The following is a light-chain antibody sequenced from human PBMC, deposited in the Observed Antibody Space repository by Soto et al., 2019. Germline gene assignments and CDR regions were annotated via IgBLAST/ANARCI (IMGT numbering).Light chain of an antibody. Sequence: EIVMTQSPATLSVSPGERATLSCRSSQSISSNLAWFQQKPGQAPRLLIYGASTRAPGIPARFSGSGSGTEFILTISSLQSEDFAVYYCQQYNDWPQTFGQGTKVESK. V-gene: IGKV3-15*01. J-gene: IGKJ1*01. CDR2: GAS. CDR3: QQYNDWPQT. CDR1: QSISSN.